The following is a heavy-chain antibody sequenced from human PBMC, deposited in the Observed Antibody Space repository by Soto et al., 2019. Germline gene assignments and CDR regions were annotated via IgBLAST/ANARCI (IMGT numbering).Heavy chain of an antibody. J-gene: IGHJ6*02. D-gene: IGHD6-13*01. Sequence: QVQLVQSGAEVKKPGASVKVSCKASGYTFTSYGISWVRQAPGQGLEWMGWISAYNGNTNYAQKVQGRVTMTTDTSTSTAYMELRNLRSDDTAVYHCARDPHSSSWHRMDMDVWGQGTTVTVSS. CDR1: GYTFTSYG. CDR2: ISAYNGNT. V-gene: IGHV1-18*01. CDR3: ARDPHSSSWHRMDMDV.